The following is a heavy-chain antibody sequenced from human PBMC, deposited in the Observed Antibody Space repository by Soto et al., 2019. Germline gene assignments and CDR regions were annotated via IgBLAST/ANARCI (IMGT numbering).Heavy chain of an antibody. J-gene: IGHJ4*01. D-gene: IGHD2-15*01. Sequence: GVSPRLSCAASGFSFRFYAMTWFRQAPGKGLEWVSGISGSGDKTYYADSVKGRFTISRDNSKNTLFLQMNSLRAEDTAVYYCAQDQCSGRDWCSSFDYWGQGTLVTFSS. V-gene: IGHV3-23*01. CDR2: ISGSGDKT. CDR3: AQDQCSGRDWCSSFDY. CDR1: GFSFRFYA.